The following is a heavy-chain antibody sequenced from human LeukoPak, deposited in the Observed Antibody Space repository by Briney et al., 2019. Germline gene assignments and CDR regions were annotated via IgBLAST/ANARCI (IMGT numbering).Heavy chain of an antibody. CDR1: GFTFSSYA. CDR2: ISGSGGST. D-gene: IGHD6-6*01. V-gene: IGHV3-23*01. Sequence: GGSLRLSCAASGFTFSSYAMSWVRQAPGKGLEWVSAISGSGGSTYYAHSVKGRFTISRDNSKNTLYLQMNSLRAEDTAVYYCAKDLRGGSSAYYFDYWGQGTLVTVSS. J-gene: IGHJ4*02. CDR3: AKDLRGGSSAYYFDY.